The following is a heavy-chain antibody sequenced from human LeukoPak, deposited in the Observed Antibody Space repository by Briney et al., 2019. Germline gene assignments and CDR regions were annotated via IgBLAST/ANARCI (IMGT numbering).Heavy chain of an antibody. CDR2: IIPIFGTA. D-gene: IGHD4-17*01. CDR3: ARELRPTVCAFDI. J-gene: IGHJ3*02. Sequence: SVKVSCKTSGYTFTSYAISWVRQAPGQGLEWMGGIIPIFGTANYAQKFQGRVTITADESTSTAYMELSSLRSEDTAVYYCARELRPTVCAFDIWGQGTMVTVSS. V-gene: IGHV1-69*13. CDR1: GYTFTSYA.